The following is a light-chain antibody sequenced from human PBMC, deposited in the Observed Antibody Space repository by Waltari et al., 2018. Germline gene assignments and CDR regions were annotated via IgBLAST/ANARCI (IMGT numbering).Light chain of an antibody. Sequence: DIQMTQSPSSLSASVGDRVTITCQASQDISNYLNWYQQKPGKAPKLLIYDASNLETGVPSRFSGNGSGTDFTFTISSLQPEDIATYYCQQYDNLPLLTFGGGTKVEIK. J-gene: IGKJ4*01. CDR3: QQYDNLPLLT. V-gene: IGKV1-33*01. CDR1: QDISNY. CDR2: DAS.